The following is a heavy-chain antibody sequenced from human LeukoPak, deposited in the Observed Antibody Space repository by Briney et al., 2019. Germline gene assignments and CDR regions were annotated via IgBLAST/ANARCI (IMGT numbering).Heavy chain of an antibody. CDR1: RFTFSTYA. CDR2: ISNDGTNE. D-gene: IGHD6-19*01. J-gene: IGHJ1*01. Sequence: PGRSLRLSCAASRFTFSTYAMHWVRQAPGKGLEWVAGISNDGTNEDHADSVKGQFTISRDNSKNTLYLQMNSLRAEDTAIYYCARDRIAVAGMGAFQHWGQGTLVTVSS. CDR3: ARDRIAVAGMGAFQH. V-gene: IGHV3-30-3*01.